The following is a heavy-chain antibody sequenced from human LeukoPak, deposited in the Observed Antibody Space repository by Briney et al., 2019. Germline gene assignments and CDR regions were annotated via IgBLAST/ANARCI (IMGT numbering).Heavy chain of an antibody. CDR3: ASRDPCSGATCYALAY. V-gene: IGHV3-23*01. J-gene: IGHJ4*02. CDR2: ITASADRT. Sequence: GGSLRLSCAASGFTFSSHGMHWVRQTPRKGLEWVSAITASADRTYYADSVKGRFTISRDNSKNTLYLQMDSLSAEDTAVYYCASRDPCSGATCYALAYWGQGSLVSVSS. D-gene: IGHD2-15*01. CDR1: GFTFSSHG.